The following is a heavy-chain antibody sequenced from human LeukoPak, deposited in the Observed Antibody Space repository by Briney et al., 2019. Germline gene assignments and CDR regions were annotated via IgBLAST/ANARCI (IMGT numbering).Heavy chain of an antibody. D-gene: IGHD2-21*02. V-gene: IGHV1-46*01. CDR2: INPSGGST. CDR1: GYTFTSYY. Sequence: GASVKVSCKASGYTFTSYYMHWVRQAPGQGLEWMGIINPSGGSTSYAQKFQGRVTMTRDTSTSTAYMELSSLRSEDTAVYYCARSLGERVTAPQYYFDYWGQGTLVPVSS. J-gene: IGHJ4*02. CDR3: ARSLGERVTAPQYYFDY.